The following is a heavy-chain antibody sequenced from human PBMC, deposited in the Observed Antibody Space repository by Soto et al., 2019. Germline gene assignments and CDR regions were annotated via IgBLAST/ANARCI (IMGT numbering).Heavy chain of an antibody. J-gene: IGHJ4*02. Sequence: SETLSLTCAVYGGSFSGYYWSWIRQPPGKGLEWIGEINHSGSTNYNPSLKSRVTISVDTSKNQFSLKLSSVTAADTAVYYCARGRSASAQWLGPYYFDYWGQGTLVTVSS. CDR2: INHSGST. CDR3: ARGRSASAQWLGPYYFDY. D-gene: IGHD6-19*01. CDR1: GGSFSGYY. V-gene: IGHV4-34*01.